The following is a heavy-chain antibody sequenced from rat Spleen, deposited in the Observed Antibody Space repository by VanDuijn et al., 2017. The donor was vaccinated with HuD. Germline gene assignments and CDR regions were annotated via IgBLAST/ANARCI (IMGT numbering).Heavy chain of an antibody. D-gene: IGHD1-12*03. V-gene: IGHV5-25*01. J-gene: IGHJ4*01. CDR3: ARHHYDGYYHGPVLGVMDA. CDR1: GFTFSNYG. CDR2: ISSGGGGT. Sequence: EVQLVESGGGLVQPGRSMKLSCAASGFTFSNYGMAWVRQAPTKGLEWVASISSGGGGTYSPDSVKDRFTISRDNAKSTLYLQMDSLRSEDTASYYCARHHYDGYYHGPVLGVMDAWGQGASVTVSS.